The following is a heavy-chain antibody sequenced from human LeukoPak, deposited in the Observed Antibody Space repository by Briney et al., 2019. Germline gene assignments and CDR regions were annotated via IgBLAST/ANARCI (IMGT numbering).Heavy chain of an antibody. CDR3: ARDREYDFWSGPDAFDI. D-gene: IGHD3-3*01. Sequence: SETLSLTCTVSGGSISSGGYYWSWIRQHPGQGLEWIGYIYYSGSTYYNPSLKSRVTISVDTSKNQSSLKLSSVTAADTAVYYCARDREYDFWSGPDAFDIWGQGTMVTVSS. V-gene: IGHV4-31*03. J-gene: IGHJ3*02. CDR1: GGSISSGGYY. CDR2: IYYSGST.